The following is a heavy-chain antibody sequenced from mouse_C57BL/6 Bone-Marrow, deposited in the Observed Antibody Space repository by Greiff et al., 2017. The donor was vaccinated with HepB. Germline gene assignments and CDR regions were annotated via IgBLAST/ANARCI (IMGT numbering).Heavy chain of an antibody. V-gene: IGHV5-16*01. D-gene: IGHD1-1*01. CDR3: ARVTITTVVAPDAMDY. CDR1: GFTFSDYY. Sequence: EVKVVESEGGLVQPGSSMKLSCTASGFTFSDYYMAWVRQVPEKGLEWVANINYDGSSTYYLDSLKSRFIISRDNAKNILYLQMSSLKSEDTATYYCARVTITTVVAPDAMDYWGQGTSVTVSS. J-gene: IGHJ4*01. CDR2: INYDGSST.